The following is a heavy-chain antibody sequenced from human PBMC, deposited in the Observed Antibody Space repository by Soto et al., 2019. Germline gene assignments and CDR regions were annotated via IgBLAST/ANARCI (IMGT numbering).Heavy chain of an antibody. J-gene: IGHJ4*02. D-gene: IGHD6-13*01. CDR1: GFTFSNAW. CDR2: IKSKTDGGTT. CDR3: TTDLWTRYSSNLQDY. V-gene: IGHV3-15*01. Sequence: GGSLRLSCAASGFTFSNAWMSWVRQAPGKGLEWVGRIKSKTDGGTTDYAAPVKGRFTISRDDSKNTLYLQMNSLKTEDTAVYYCTTDLWTRYSSNLQDYWGQGTLVTVSS.